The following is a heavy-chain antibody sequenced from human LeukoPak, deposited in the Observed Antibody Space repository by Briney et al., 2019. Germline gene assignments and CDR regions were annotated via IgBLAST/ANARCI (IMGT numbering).Heavy chain of an antibody. CDR3: TRGLLDY. V-gene: IGHV3-9*01. D-gene: IGHD2-15*01. J-gene: IGHJ4*02. Sequence: GRSLRLSCAASGFIFDNYDIHWVRQAPGKGLEWVSGIRWNSSNIGYADSVKGRFTISRDNAKNSLYLQMSSLRAEDTAMYYCTRGLLDYWGQGTLVTVSS. CDR1: GFIFDNYD. CDR2: IRWNSSNI.